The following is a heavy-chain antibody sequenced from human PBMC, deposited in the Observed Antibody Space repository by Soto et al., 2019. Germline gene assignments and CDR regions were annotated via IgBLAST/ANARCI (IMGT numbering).Heavy chain of an antibody. Sequence: QITLKESGPTLVKPTQTLTLTCTFSGFSLTTDRVGVGWIRQPPGEALEWLAVIYWDDSKTYRPSPESRLTITKDTSKHQVAPTMTNMDSLDTATYYCAHAYGGRSLYWGQGTLVTVSS. CDR1: GFSLTTDRVG. V-gene: IGHV2-5*02. CDR3: AHAYGGRSLY. D-gene: IGHD1-26*01. CDR2: IYWDDSK. J-gene: IGHJ4*02.